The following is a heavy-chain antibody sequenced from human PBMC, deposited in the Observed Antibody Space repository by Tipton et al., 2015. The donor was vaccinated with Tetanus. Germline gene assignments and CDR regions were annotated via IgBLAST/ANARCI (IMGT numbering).Heavy chain of an antibody. D-gene: IGHD2-15*01. CDR2: SWYDGTDK. Sequence: SLRLSCAASGFTFNGYGIHWVRQAPGKGPEWVAVSWYDGTDKYYADSVKGRFTISRDNSKNTLYLQMNSLRAEDTAVYYCAREADCSGGSCFSGDFDNWGQGTQVTVSS. V-gene: IGHV3-33*01. J-gene: IGHJ4*02. CDR3: AREADCSGGSCFSGDFDN. CDR1: GFTFNGYG.